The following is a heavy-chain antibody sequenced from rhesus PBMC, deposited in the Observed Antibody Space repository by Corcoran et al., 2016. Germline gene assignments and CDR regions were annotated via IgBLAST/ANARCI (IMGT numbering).Heavy chain of an antibody. CDR3: ARGYSSGWTVMGY. D-gene: IGHD6-31*01. V-gene: IGHV4S11*01. J-gene: IGHJ4*01. Sequence: QVQLQESGPGLVKPLETLSLTCAVSGGSISSNYWSWIRQPPGKGLEWIGYIDGIGSSTHTNPSLKSRVTLSVDTSKNQFSRRLSSVTAADPAVYYCARGYSSGWTVMGYWGQGVLVTVSS. CDR1: GGSISSNY. CDR2: IDGIGSST.